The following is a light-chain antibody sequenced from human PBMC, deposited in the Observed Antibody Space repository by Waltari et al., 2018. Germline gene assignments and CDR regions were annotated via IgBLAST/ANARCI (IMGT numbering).Light chain of an antibody. J-gene: IGLJ1*01. CDR1: SSDVGGYNY. CDR2: DVT. Sequence: QSALAQPASVSGSPGQSITISCTGTSSDVGGYNYVCWYQQLPGKAPKLMIYDVTKRPSGVSKRFSGSKSGNTASLTISGLQAEDEADYYCKSFTDKTNPDVFGTGTKVTVL. V-gene: IGLV2-14*03. CDR3: KSFTDKTNPDV.